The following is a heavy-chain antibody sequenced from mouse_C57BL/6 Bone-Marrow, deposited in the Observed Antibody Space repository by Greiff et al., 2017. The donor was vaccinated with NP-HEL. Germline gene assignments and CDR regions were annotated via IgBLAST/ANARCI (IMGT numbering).Heavy chain of an antibody. Sequence: DVHLVESEGGLVQPGSSMKLSCTASGFTFSDYYMAWVRQVPEKGLEWVANINYDGSSTYYLDSLKSRFIISRDNAKNILYLQMSSLKSEDTATYYCARGGDGYYGWYFDVWGTGTTVTVSS. CDR1: GFTFSDYY. V-gene: IGHV5-16*01. J-gene: IGHJ1*03. CDR3: ARGGDGYYGWYFDV. CDR2: INYDGSST. D-gene: IGHD2-3*01.